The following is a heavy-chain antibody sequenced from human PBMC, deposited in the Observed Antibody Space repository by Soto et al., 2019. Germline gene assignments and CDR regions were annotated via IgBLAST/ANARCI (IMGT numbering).Heavy chain of an antibody. J-gene: IGHJ4*02. CDR3: ARDHPRIVGATGLDY. V-gene: IGHV3-53*02. CDR1: GFTVSSNY. Sequence: EVQLVETGGGLIQPGGSLRLSCAASGFTVSSNYMSWVRQAPGKGLEWVSVIYSGGSTYYADSVKGRFTISRDNSKNTLYLQMNSLRAEATAVYYCARDHPRIVGATGLDYWGQGTLVTVSS. CDR2: IYSGGST. D-gene: IGHD1-26*01.